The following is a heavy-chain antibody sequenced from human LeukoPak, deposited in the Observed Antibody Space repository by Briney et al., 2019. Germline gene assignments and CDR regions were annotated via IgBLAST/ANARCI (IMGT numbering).Heavy chain of an antibody. CDR3: ASTGYSYVQGDY. Sequence: SETLSLTCTVSGGSVSNSLYYWSWIRQPPGKGLEWIGYIYYNGDTNYNPSLKSRVIISIDTSSNQFSLRLNSMTAADTAVYYCASTGYSYVQGDYWGQGTLVTVSS. V-gene: IGHV4-61*01. D-gene: IGHD5-18*01. J-gene: IGHJ4*02. CDR1: GGSVSNSLYY. CDR2: IYYNGDT.